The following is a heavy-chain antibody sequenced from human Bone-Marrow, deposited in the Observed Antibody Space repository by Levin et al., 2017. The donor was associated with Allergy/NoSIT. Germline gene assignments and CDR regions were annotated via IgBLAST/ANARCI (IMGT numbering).Heavy chain of an antibody. J-gene: IGHJ2*01. Sequence: GGSLRLSCAASGFSFNTYNMHWVRQAPGKGLECISYISSGSGTSDYADSVKGRFTISRDNANNSMYLHMNSLRAEDTAVYYCARETTYYFDTGGDLRAGWYFDLLGRGTLVTVSS. CDR3: ARETTYYFDTGGDLRAGWYFDL. D-gene: IGHD3-22*01. CDR1: GFSFNTYN. CDR2: ISSGSGTS. V-gene: IGHV3-48*01.